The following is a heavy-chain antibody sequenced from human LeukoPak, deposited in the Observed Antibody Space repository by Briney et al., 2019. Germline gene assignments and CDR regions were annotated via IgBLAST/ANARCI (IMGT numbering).Heavy chain of an antibody. J-gene: IGHJ5*02. V-gene: IGHV1-2*02. Sequence: ASVKVSCKASGYTFTGYYMHWVRQAPGQGLEWMGWINPNSGGTNYAQKFQGRVTMTRDTSISTAYMELSRLRSDDTAVYYCARVLGRGVGYCSSTSCRIHGFDPWGQGTLVTVSS. CDR1: GYTFTGYY. CDR2: INPNSGGT. CDR3: ARVLGRGVGYCSSTSCRIHGFDP. D-gene: IGHD2-2*01.